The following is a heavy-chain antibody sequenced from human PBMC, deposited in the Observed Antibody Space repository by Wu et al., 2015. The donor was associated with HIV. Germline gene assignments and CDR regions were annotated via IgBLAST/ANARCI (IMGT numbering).Heavy chain of an antibody. V-gene: IGHV1-69*13. CDR2: IIPIFGTA. Sequence: QVQLVQSGAEVKKPGSSVKVSCKASGGTFSSYAISWVRQAPGQGLEWMGRIIPIFGTANYAQKFQGRVTITADESTSTAYMELSSLRSEDTAVYYCASRYPRTIVNYYYGMDVWGQGTTVTISS. D-gene: IGHD1-14*01. CDR3: ASRYPRTIVNYYYGMDV. J-gene: IGHJ6*02. CDR1: GGTFSSYA.